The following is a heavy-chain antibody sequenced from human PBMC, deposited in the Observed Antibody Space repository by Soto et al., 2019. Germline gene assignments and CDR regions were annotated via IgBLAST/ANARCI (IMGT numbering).Heavy chain of an antibody. J-gene: IGHJ4*01. CDR2: ISYDGTQK. CDR1: GFNFNTYS. D-gene: IGHD1-1*01. Sequence: GGSLRLSCAASGFNFNTYSMQWVRQAPGKGLEWVAVISYDGTQKYYADSVKGRFTLSRDNSKNTLYVQMNSLRVEDTAVYYCARDGREAGTFDYWGHGTLVTVSS. CDR3: ARDGREAGTFDY. V-gene: IGHV3-30*14.